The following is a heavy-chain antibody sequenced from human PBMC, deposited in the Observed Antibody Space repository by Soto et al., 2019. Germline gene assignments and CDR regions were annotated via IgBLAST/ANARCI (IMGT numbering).Heavy chain of an antibody. D-gene: IGHD2-2*01. CDR2: IYYSGST. J-gene: IGHJ5*02. CDR1: GGSISSSSYY. Sequence: SETLSLTCTVSGGSISSSSYYWGWIRQPPGKGLEWIGSIYYSGSTYYNPSLKSRVTISVDTSKNQFSLKLSSVTAADTAVYYCARHSGCSSTSCYLGGNWFDPWGQGTLVTVSS. CDR3: ARHSGCSSTSCYLGGNWFDP. V-gene: IGHV4-39*01.